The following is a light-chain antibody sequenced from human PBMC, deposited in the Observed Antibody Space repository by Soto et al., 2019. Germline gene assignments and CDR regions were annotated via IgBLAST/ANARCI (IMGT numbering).Light chain of an antibody. CDR3: QQYNNWPPYT. CDR1: QSVSSN. J-gene: IGKJ2*01. V-gene: IGKV3-15*01. CDR2: GAS. Sequence: EIVMTQSPATLSVSPGERATLSCRASQSVSSNLAWDQQKPGQAPRLLIYGASTRATGIPARFSGSGSGTEFTLTISSLQSEDFAGYYCQQYNNWPPYTFGQGTKLEIK.